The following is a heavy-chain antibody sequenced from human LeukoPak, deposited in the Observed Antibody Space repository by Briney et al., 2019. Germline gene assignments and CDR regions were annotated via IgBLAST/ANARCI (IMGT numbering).Heavy chain of an antibody. CDR1: DDSISSYY. D-gene: IGHD3-10*01. CDR2: IFYSGST. Sequence: SETLSLTCTVSDDSISSYYWSWIRQPPGKGLEWIGYIFYSGSTNYNPSLKSRVTISVDTSKNQFSLKLSSVTAADTAVYYCARVRGGYYYFDYWGQGTLVTVSS. CDR3: ARVRGGYYYFDY. V-gene: IGHV4-59*01. J-gene: IGHJ4*02.